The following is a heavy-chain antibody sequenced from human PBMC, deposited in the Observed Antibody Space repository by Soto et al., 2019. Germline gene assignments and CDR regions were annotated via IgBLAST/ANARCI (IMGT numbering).Heavy chain of an antibody. CDR3: ARYYYVATGYHYAFDY. Sequence: EVQLLESGGGLVQPGGSLRLSCAASGFTISNSAATWVRQAPGKGLEWVSTISGSGTTYYADSVKGRFTISRDNSNNTLCLQLHSLRAEDSALYYCARYYYVATGYHYAFDYWGRGTLVNVS. CDR2: ISGSGTT. CDR1: GFTISNSA. V-gene: IGHV3-23*01. J-gene: IGHJ4*02. D-gene: IGHD3-22*01.